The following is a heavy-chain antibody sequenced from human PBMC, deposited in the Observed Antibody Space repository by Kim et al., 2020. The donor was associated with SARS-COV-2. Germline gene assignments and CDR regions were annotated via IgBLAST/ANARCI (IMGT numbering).Heavy chain of an antibody. CDR3: ARDLDRWELLRGWFDP. CDR1: GGTFSSYA. D-gene: IGHD1-26*01. J-gene: IGHJ5*02. V-gene: IGHV1-69*13. CDR2: IIPIFGTA. Sequence: SVKVSCKASGGTFSSYAISWVRQAPGQGLEWMGGIIPIFGTANYAQKFQGRVTITADESTSTAYMELSSLRSEDTAVYYCARDLDRWELLRGWFDPWGQETVVTVS.